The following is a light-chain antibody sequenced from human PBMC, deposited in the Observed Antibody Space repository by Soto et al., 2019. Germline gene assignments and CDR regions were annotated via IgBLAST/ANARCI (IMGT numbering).Light chain of an antibody. CDR3: SSYSSTTLV. J-gene: IGLJ1*01. CDR1: SSDVGGHDY. V-gene: IGLV2-14*01. Sequence: HSVLTQPASVSGSPGQSITISCTGTSSDVGGHDYVSWYQQHPGKAPKLIIYEVRNRPSGVSNRFSGSKSGNTASLTISGLQAEDEADYYCSSYSSTTLVFGTGTKVT. CDR2: EVR.